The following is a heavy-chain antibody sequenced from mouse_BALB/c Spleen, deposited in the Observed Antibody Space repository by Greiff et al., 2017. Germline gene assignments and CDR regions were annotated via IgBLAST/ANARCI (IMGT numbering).Heavy chain of an antibody. D-gene: IGHD1-1*01. Sequence: VQLQQSGPGLVAPSQSLSITCTVSGFSLTDYGVSWIRQPPGKGLEWLGVIWGGGSTYYNSALKSRLSISKDNSKSQVFLKMNSLQTDDTAMYYCAKHNYYYGSSYAMDYWGQGTSVTVSS. CDR1: GFSLTDYG. CDR3: AKHNYYYGSSYAMDY. CDR2: IWGGGST. J-gene: IGHJ4*01. V-gene: IGHV2-6-5*01.